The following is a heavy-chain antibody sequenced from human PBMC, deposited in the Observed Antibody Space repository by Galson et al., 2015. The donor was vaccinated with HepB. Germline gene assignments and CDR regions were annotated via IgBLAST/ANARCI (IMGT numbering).Heavy chain of an antibody. CDR1: GFTVSSNY. D-gene: IGHD3-9*01. CDR3: ARQIDFYYYYYMGV. J-gene: IGHJ6*03. CDR2: IYSGGST. V-gene: IGHV3-53*01. Sequence: SLRLSCAASGFTVSSNYMSWVRQAPGKGLEWVSVIYSGGSTYYADSVKGRFTISRDNSKNTLYLQMNSLRAEDTAVYYCARQIDFYYYYYMGVWGKGTTVTVSS.